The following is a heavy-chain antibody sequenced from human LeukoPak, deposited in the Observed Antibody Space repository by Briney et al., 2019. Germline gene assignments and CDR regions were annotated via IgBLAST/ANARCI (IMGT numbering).Heavy chain of an antibody. V-gene: IGHV3-7*01. CDR1: GFTFSSYW. CDR2: INEDGSEK. J-gene: IGHJ4*02. Sequence: GGSLRLSCAASGFTFSSYWMSWARQAPGKGLEWVANINEDGSEKYYVDSVKGRFTISRDNGKNAVYLQMKSLRAEDTAVYYCARNEDYSDSTGYYSTFYLDSWGQGTLVTVSS. D-gene: IGHD3-22*01. CDR3: ARNEDYSDSTGYYSTFYLDS.